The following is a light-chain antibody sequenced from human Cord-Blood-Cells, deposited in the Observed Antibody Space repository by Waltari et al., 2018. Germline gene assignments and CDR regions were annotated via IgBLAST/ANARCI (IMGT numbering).Light chain of an antibody. CDR2: AAS. Sequence: FKLTQPPPSLSPPLEARLTFISREIQSITSYLNWYQQKPGKAPKLLIYAASSLQSGVPSRFSGSGSGTDFTLTISSLQPEDFATYYCQQSYSTPRTFGQGTKVEIK. J-gene: IGKJ1*01. V-gene: IGKV1-39*01. CDR3: QQSYSTPRT. CDR1: QSITSY.